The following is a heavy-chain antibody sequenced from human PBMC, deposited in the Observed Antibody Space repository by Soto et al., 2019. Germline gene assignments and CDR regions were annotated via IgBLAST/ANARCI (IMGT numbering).Heavy chain of an antibody. Sequence: QVQLVESGGGVVQPGRSLRLSCAASGFTFSSYGMHWVRQAPGKGLEWVAVIWYDGSNKYYADSVKGRFTISRDNSKNTLYLQMNSLRAEDTAVYYCARDLIPLNSFWSGYSYYYYYYGMDVWGQGTTVTVSS. CDR3: ARDLIPLNSFWSGYSYYYYYYGMDV. D-gene: IGHD3-3*01. CDR2: IWYDGSNK. J-gene: IGHJ6*02. V-gene: IGHV3-33*01. CDR1: GFTFSSYG.